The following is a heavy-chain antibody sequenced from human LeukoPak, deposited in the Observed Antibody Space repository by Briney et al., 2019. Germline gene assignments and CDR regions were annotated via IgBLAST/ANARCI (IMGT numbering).Heavy chain of an antibody. V-gene: IGHV3-21*01. J-gene: IGHJ4*02. CDR1: GFTFSSYS. Sequence: NAGGSLRLSCAASGFTFSSYSMNWVRQAPGKGLEWVSSISSCSSYIYYADSVKGRFTISRDNAKNSLYLQMNSLRAEDTAVYYCASFPSDGYYGSGSYEYYFDYWGQGTLVTVSS. CDR2: ISSCSSYI. CDR3: ASFPSDGYYGSGSYEYYFDY. D-gene: IGHD3-10*01.